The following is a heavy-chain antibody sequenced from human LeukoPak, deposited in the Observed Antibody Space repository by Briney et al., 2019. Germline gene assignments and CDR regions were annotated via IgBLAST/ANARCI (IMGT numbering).Heavy chain of an antibody. D-gene: IGHD4-17*01. CDR2: INSDGSST. Sequence: GGSLRLSCAASGFTFSSYWMHWVRQAPGKGLVWVSRINSDGSSTSYADSVKGRFTISRDNAKNTLYLQMNSLRAEDTAVYYCARVDYGPGYYFDYWGQGTLVTVSS. V-gene: IGHV3-74*01. CDR1: GFTFSSYW. J-gene: IGHJ4*02. CDR3: ARVDYGPGYYFDY.